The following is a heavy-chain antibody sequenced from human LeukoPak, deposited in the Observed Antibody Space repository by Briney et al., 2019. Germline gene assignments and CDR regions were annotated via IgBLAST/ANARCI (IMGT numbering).Heavy chain of an antibody. CDR2: ISGSGGST. CDR1: ASTFSSYA. D-gene: IGHD1-26*01. Sequence: TGGSLRLSCAASASTFSSYAMSWVRLAPGKGLEWVSGISGSGGSTYYADSVKGRFTISRDNSKNTLYLQMNSLRADDTAVYYCAKKDSASYYFDYWGQGTLVTVSS. CDR3: AKKDSASYYFDY. J-gene: IGHJ4*02. V-gene: IGHV3-23*01.